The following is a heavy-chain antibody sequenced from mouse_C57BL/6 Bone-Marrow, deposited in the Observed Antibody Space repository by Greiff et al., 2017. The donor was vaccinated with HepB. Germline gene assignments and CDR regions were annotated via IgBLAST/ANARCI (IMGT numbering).Heavy chain of an antibody. J-gene: IGHJ4*01. V-gene: IGHV1-82*01. Sequence: QVTLKVSGPELVKPGASVKISCKASGYAFSSSWMNWVKQRPGKGLEWIGRIYPGDGDTNYNGKFKGKATLTADKSSSTAYMQLSSLTSEDSAVYFCARGNYYAMDYWGQGTSVTVSS. CDR2: IYPGDGDT. CDR3: ARGNYYAMDY. CDR1: GYAFSSSW.